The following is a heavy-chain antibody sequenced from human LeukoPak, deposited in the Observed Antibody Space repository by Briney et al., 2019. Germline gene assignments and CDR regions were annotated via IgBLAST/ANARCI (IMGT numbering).Heavy chain of an antibody. V-gene: IGHV4-61*02. CDR3: ARDLGLYYMDV. Sequence: SETLSLTCTVSGGSISSSSYYWSWIRQPAGKGLEWIGRIYTSGSTNYNPSLKSRVTISVDTSKNQFSLKLSSVTAADTAVYYCARDLGLYYMDVWGKGTTVTISS. CDR1: GGSISSSSYY. CDR2: IYTSGST. J-gene: IGHJ6*03.